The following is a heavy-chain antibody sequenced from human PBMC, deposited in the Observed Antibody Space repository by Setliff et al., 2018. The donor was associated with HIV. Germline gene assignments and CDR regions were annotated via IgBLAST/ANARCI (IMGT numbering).Heavy chain of an antibody. CDR2: IYPGDSDT. CDR1: GYSFTSYW. J-gene: IGHJ5*02. V-gene: IGHV5-51*01. D-gene: IGHD3-3*01. Sequence: PGESLKISCKGSGYSFTSYWIGWVRQMPGKGLEWMGIIYPGDSDTRYSPSFQGQVTISADKSISTAYLQWSSLKASDTAMYYCARHPEPYYDFWSGYYGHSFDPWGQGTLVTVSS. CDR3: ARHPEPYYDFWSGYYGHSFDP.